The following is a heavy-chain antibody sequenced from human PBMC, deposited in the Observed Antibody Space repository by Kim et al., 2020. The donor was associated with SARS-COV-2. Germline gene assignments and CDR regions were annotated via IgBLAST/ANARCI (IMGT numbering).Heavy chain of an antibody. CDR3: AKDRGFGELDY. J-gene: IGHJ4*02. V-gene: IGHV3-23*01. Sequence: TYYADSVKGRFTISRDNSKNTLYLQMNSLRAEDTAVYYCAKDRGFGELDYWGQGTLVTVSS. D-gene: IGHD3-10*01. CDR2: T.